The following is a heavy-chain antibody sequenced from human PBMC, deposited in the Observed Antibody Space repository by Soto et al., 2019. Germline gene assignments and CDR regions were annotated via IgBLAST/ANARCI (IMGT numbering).Heavy chain of an antibody. D-gene: IGHD6-13*01. Sequence: PSETLSLTCAVSGGSISSGGYSWSWIRQPPGKGLEWIGYIYHSGSTYYNPSLKSRVTISVDRSKNQFSLKLSSVTAADTAVYYCARSQQLVQVWGQGTLVTVSS. V-gene: IGHV4-30-2*01. J-gene: IGHJ4*02. CDR3: ARSQQLVQV. CDR2: IYHSGST. CDR1: GGSISSGGYS.